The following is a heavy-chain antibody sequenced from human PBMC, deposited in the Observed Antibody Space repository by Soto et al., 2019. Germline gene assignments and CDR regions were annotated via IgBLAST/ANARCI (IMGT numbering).Heavy chain of an antibody. V-gene: IGHV3-30*18. D-gene: IGHD1-26*01. CDR2: ISYDGSQK. Sequence: GGSLRLSYAASGFSFSSYGMHWVRQAPGKGLEWVALISYDGSQKYSADSVQGRFTISRDNSKNTMYLQMNSLRGEDTAVYYCAKDLVGGVRYYYGMDVWGQGTTVTVSS. CDR3: AKDLVGGVRYYYGMDV. CDR1: GFSFSSYG. J-gene: IGHJ6*02.